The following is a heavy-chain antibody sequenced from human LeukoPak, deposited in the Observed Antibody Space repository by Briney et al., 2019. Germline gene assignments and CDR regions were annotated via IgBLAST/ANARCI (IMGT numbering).Heavy chain of an antibody. V-gene: IGHV3-48*03. CDR2: ISSDGRVG. D-gene: IGHD3-9*01. J-gene: IGHJ4*02. CDR1: GFSFSSYE. CDR3: ARDTLNGPFVISLDY. Sequence: GGSLRLPCAASGFSFSSYEMNWVRQAPGKGLEWVSHISSDGRVGRYVDSVRGRFTMSRDNAKKLLFLQMNGLRAEGTAVYYCARDTLNGPFVISLDYWGQGALVTVSS.